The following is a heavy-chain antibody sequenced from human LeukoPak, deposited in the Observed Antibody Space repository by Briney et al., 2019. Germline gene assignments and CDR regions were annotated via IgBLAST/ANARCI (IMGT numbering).Heavy chain of an antibody. CDR2: VFDSGGT. CDR1: GGSISNYW. D-gene: IGHD1-7*01. V-gene: IGHV4-59*08. J-gene: IGHJ4*02. Sequence: SETLSLTCTVSGGSISNYWWSWIRQPPGKGLEWIGYVFDSGGTNYNPSLKSRVAISVDTSKKQFSLKLSSVTAADTAFYYYARELNDPARVVDWGQGTLVTVSS. CDR3: ARELNDPARVVD.